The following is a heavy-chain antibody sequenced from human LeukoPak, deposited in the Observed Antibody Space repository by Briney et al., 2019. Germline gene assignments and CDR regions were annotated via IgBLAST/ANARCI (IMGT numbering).Heavy chain of an antibody. CDR3: ARVTGYMIEDYFDY. J-gene: IGHJ4*02. Sequence: SQTLSLTCTVSGGSISSGSYYWSWMRQPAGKGLEWIGRIYTSGSTNYNPSLKSRVTISVKTSKNQFSLKLSSVTAADTAIYYCARVTGYMIEDYFDYWGQGTLVTVSS. V-gene: IGHV4-61*02. CDR1: GGSISSGSYY. CDR2: IYTSGST. D-gene: IGHD3-22*01.